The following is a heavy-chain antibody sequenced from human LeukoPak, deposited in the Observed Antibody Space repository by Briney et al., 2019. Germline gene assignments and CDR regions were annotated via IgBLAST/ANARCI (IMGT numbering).Heavy chain of an antibody. V-gene: IGHV3-21*01. CDR1: GFTFSSYS. J-gene: IGHJ3*02. D-gene: IGHD6-19*01. CDR3: ARVYEQWLVSSSHAFDI. CDR2: ISSSSSYI. Sequence: GGSLRLPCAASGFTFSSYSMNWVSQAPGKGLEWVSSISSSSSYIYYADSVKGRFTISRDNAKNSLYLQMNSLRAEDTAVYYCARVYEQWLVSSSHAFDIWGQGTMVTVSS.